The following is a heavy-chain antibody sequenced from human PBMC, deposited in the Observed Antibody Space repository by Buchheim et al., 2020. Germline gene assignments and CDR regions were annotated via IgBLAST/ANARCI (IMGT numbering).Heavy chain of an antibody. V-gene: IGHV3-20*01. CDR1: GFTFDDYG. CDR2: INWSGGST. Sequence: EVQLVESGGGVVRPGGSLRLSCAASGFTFDDYGMSWVRQAPGKGLEWVSGINWSGGSTGYADSVKGRFTISRDNAKNSLYLQMNSLRAEDTALYHCARGSKYDILTGYYTNYYYGMDVWGQGTT. CDR3: ARGSKYDILTGYYTNYYYGMDV. D-gene: IGHD3-9*01. J-gene: IGHJ6*02.